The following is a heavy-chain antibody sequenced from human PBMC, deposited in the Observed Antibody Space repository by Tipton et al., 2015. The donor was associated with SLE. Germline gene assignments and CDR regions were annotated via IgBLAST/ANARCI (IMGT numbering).Heavy chain of an antibody. CDR3: ARGRGRQWGGPPTEGFDH. D-gene: IGHD5-24*01. V-gene: IGHV1-8*01. CDR2: MSPSSGNT. CDR1: GYTFTAYD. J-gene: IGHJ4*02. Sequence: QLVQSGAEVREPGASVKVSCKASGYTFTAYDINWVRQATGQGLEWMGWMSPSSGNTSYAQKFQGRVAMNRNTSITTAYMELSGLTSEDSAVYYCARGRGRQWGGPPTEGFDHWGQGTQVAVSS.